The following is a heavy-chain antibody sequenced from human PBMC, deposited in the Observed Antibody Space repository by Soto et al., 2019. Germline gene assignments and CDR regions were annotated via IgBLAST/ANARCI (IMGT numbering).Heavy chain of an antibody. Sequence: LRLSCAASGFTFSSYAMSWVRQAPGKGLEWVAGISDSGGSTYYADSAKGRFTISSDNSKNTLYLQMNSLRAEDTAVYYCAKGTYYYGSAPYYFDHWGQGTLVTVSS. V-gene: IGHV3-23*01. D-gene: IGHD3-10*01. CDR2: ISDSGGST. J-gene: IGHJ4*02. CDR1: GFTFSSYA. CDR3: AKGTYYYGSAPYYFDH.